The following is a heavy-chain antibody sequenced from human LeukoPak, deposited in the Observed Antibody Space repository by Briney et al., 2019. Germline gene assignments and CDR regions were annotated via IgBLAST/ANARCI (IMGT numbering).Heavy chain of an antibody. Sequence: SQTLSLTCAVSGGSISSGGYSWSWIRQPPGKGLEWIGYIYYSENTNYNPSLKSRVTISVDTSKNQFSLKLSSVTAADTAVYYCARDRVGQQLVGRNYYYYYMDVWGKGTTVTISS. CDR3: ARDRVGQQLVGRNYYYYYMDV. D-gene: IGHD6-13*01. CDR1: GGSISSGGYS. V-gene: IGHV4-30-4*07. CDR2: IYYSENT. J-gene: IGHJ6*03.